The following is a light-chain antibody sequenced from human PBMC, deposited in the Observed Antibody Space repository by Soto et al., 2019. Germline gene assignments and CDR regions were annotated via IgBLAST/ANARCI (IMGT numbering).Light chain of an antibody. Sequence: QSALTQPASVSGSPGQSIAISCTGTSSDVGKSSYVSWFQQYPGNAPKLMIYEVSNRPSGVSNRFSGSKSGNTASLTISGLQGEDEADYYCSSFTTSSTGVFGGGTKLTVL. CDR1: SSDVGKSSY. J-gene: IGLJ3*02. CDR2: EVS. CDR3: SSFTTSSTGV. V-gene: IGLV2-14*01.